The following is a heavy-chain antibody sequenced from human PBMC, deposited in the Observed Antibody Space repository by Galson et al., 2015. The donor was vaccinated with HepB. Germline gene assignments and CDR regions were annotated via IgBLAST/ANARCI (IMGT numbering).Heavy chain of an antibody. CDR2: INAGSGQT. Sequence: SVKVSCKASGYTFSRYAMHWVRQAPGQRLEWTGWINAGSGQTRYSQNFQGRVTVTRDTAASTVYLELRSLRSDDTAVYFCARAPMVALFEHWGQGTLVTVSS. D-gene: IGHD3-10*01. J-gene: IGHJ4*02. V-gene: IGHV1-3*01. CDR1: GYTFSRYA. CDR3: ARAPMVALFEH.